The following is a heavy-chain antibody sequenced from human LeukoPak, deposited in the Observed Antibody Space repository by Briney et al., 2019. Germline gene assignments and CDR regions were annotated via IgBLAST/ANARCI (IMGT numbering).Heavy chain of an antibody. Sequence: ASVKVSCKASGYTVTSYDINWVRQATGQGLEWMGWMNPNSGNTGYAQKFQGRVTMTRNTSISTAYMELSSLRSEDTAVYYCARGRPSGSGWYGAYYYYYYGMDVWGQGSTVTVSS. J-gene: IGHJ6*02. V-gene: IGHV1-8*01. D-gene: IGHD6-19*01. CDR2: MNPNSGNT. CDR1: GYTVTSYD. CDR3: ARGRPSGSGWYGAYYYYYYGMDV.